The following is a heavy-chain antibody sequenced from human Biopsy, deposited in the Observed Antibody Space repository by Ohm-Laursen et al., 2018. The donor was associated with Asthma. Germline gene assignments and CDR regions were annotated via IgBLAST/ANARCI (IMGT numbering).Heavy chain of an antibody. CDR3: AKDVGWELPQYYFDY. J-gene: IGHJ4*02. Sequence: SLRLSCTASGFTFSSYGMHWVRQAPGKGLEWVAVISYDGSNKYYADSVKGRFTISRDNSKNTLYLQMDSLRAEDTAVYYCAKDVGWELPQYYFDYWGQGTLVTVSS. D-gene: IGHD1-26*01. V-gene: IGHV3-30*18. CDR2: ISYDGSNK. CDR1: GFTFSSYG.